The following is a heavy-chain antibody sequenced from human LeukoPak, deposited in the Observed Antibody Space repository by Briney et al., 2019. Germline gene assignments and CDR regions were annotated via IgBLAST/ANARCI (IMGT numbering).Heavy chain of an antibody. D-gene: IGHD3-10*01. CDR1: GGTFSSYA. CDR2: IIPILGIA. J-gene: IGHJ3*02. V-gene: IGHV1-69*04. CDR3: ALRQGSGSYLAFDI. Sequence: SEKVSCKASGGTFSSYAISWVRQAPGQGLEWMGRIIPILGIANYAQKFQGRVTITADKSTSTAYMELSSLRSEDTAVYYCALRQGSGSYLAFDIWGQGTMVTVSS.